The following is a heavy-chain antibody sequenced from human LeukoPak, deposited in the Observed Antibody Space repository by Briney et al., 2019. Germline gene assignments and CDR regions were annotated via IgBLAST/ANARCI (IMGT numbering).Heavy chain of an antibody. CDR3: ARDLPPYYFDY. V-gene: IGHV1-69*04. CDR1: GGIFSSYA. CDR2: IIPILGIA. Sequence: SVTVSCKASGGIFSSYAISWVRQAPGQGLEWMGRIIPILGIANYAQTFQGRVTITADKSTSTAYMDLSSLRSEDTAVYYCARDLPPYYFDYWGQGTLVTVSS. J-gene: IGHJ4*02.